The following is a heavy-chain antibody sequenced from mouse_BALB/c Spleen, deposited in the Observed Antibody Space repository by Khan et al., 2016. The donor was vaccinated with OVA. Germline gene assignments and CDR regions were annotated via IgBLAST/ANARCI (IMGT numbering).Heavy chain of an antibody. V-gene: IGHV2-6-1*01. J-gene: IGHJ4*01. CDR1: GFSLTNYG. CDR3: ARQPYYHYNIMDY. Sequence: VELVESGPGLVAPSQSLSITCTISGFSLTNYGVHWVRQPPGKGLEWLVVMWSDGSATYNSALKSRLTISKDNSKSQVFLKMNSRQTDDTAMYFCARQPYYHYNIMDYWGQGTSVTVSS. D-gene: IGHD2-10*01. CDR2: MWSDGSA.